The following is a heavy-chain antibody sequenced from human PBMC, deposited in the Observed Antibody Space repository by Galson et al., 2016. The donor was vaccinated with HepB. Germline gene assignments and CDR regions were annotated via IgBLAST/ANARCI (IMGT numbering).Heavy chain of an antibody. V-gene: IGHV3-23*01. CDR2: IGATGGTT. Sequence: SLRLSCAASEFTFNAYGMIWVRQAPGKGLEWVSLIGATGGTTYYADSVKGRFTISRDNSKNTLYLQMNSLRVEDTAVYFCAKSAGRAVTTLDYYYGMDVWGQGTTVTVSS. CDR3: AKSAGRAVTTLDYYYGMDV. CDR1: EFTFNAYG. J-gene: IGHJ6*02. D-gene: IGHD4-17*01.